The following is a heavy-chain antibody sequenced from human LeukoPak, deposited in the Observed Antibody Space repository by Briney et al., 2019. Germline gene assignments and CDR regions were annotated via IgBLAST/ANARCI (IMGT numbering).Heavy chain of an antibody. V-gene: IGHV5-51*01. Sequence: GGSLRLSCAASGFTVSSNYMTWVRQAPGKGLEWMGVIYPGDSDTRYSPSFQGQVTISADKSISTAYLQWSSLKASDTAMYYCARAGIMGAFDIWGEGTMVTVSS. CDR1: GFTVSSNY. J-gene: IGHJ3*02. CDR3: ARAGIMGAFDI. D-gene: IGHD2-8*01. CDR2: IYPGDSDT.